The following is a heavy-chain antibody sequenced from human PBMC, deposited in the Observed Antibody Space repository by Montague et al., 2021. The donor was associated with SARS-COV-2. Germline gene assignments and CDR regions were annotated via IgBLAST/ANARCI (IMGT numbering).Heavy chain of an antibody. V-gene: IGHV4-34*01. CDR1: GGSFSIYY. Sequence: SETLSLTCAVYGGSFSIYYWSWLRQSPRGGLEGIAEINHSGTANYNPSLKSRVSISVDTTKNQFTLKLTSVTAADTAVYYCAKERVVVRAARTLVALDLWGQGTTVTVSS. CDR2: INHSGTA. J-gene: IGHJ3*01. CDR3: AKERVVVRAARTLVALDL. D-gene: IGHD2-2*01.